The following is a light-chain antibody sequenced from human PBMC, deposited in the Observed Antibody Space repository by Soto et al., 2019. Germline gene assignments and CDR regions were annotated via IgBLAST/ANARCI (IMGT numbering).Light chain of an antibody. V-gene: IGKV1-13*02. CDR1: QGISSA. Sequence: AIQLTQSPSSLSACVGDRVTITCRASQGISSALAWYQQKPGKAPKLLIYDASSLESGVPSRFSGSGSGTDFTLTISSLQPEDFATYYCQQFNSYPLFGGGTKVEIK. J-gene: IGKJ4*01. CDR2: DAS. CDR3: QQFNSYPL.